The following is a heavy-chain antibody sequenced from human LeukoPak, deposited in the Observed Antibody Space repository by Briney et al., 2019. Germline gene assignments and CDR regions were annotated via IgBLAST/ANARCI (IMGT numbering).Heavy chain of an antibody. V-gene: IGHV3-23*01. J-gene: IGHJ4*02. CDR3: AKREKDGYNSHIDY. Sequence: GGSLRLSCAASGFTLSDCAMNWVRQAPGKGLEWVSGISGNGAKTYYQDSVKGHFTISRDNSKNMAYLQMMNLRAEDTAVYYCAKREKDGYNSHIDYWGPGTLVTVS. CDR2: ISGNGAKT. D-gene: IGHD5-24*01. CDR1: GFTLSDCA.